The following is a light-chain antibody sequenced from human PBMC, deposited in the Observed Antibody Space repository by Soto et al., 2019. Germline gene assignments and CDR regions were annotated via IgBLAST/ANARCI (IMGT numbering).Light chain of an antibody. J-gene: IGKJ4*01. Sequence: EIVMTHSPVTLSVSPGERATLSCGASQFVSSNLAFDQQKPGQCPGLLSYGAGTRATGIPARFSGSGSGTEFTLTISSLQSEEFAVYYCQQYNNWPGTFGGGTKV. CDR1: QFVSSN. CDR2: GAG. CDR3: QQYNNWPGT. V-gene: IGKV3-15*01.